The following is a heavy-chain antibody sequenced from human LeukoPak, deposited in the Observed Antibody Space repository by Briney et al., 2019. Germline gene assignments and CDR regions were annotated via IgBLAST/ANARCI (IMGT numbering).Heavy chain of an antibody. D-gene: IGHD6-19*01. V-gene: IGHV4-59*01. CDR2: IYYSGST. CDR1: GGSISGYY. Sequence: SETLSLTCTLSGGSISGYYWSWLRQPPGKGLEWIGYIYYSGSTNYNPSLKSRVTISLDTSRNQFSLKLSSVTAADPAVYYCARIAVAGTDWFDPWGQGTLVTVSS. CDR3: ARIAVAGTDWFDP. J-gene: IGHJ5*02.